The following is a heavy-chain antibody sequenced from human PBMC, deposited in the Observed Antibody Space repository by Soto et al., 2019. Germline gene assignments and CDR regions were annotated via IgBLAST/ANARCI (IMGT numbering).Heavy chain of an antibody. CDR1: GYTFTSYA. CDR2: INAGNGNT. D-gene: IGHD3-22*01. CDR3: VRGRGYYYCADY. V-gene: IGHV1-3*01. Sequence: ASVRGSCKASGYTFTSYAMHWVRQAPGQRLEWMGWINAGNGNTKYSQKFQGRVTITRDTSASTAYMELSSLRSEDTAVYFCVRGRGYYYCADYRGPALLVTVSS. J-gene: IGHJ4*02.